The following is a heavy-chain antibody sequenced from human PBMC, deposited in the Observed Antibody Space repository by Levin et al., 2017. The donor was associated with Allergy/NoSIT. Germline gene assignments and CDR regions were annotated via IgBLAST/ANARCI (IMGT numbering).Heavy chain of an antibody. CDR2: ISWNSGSI. D-gene: IGHD1-26*01. J-gene: IGHJ4*02. CDR1: GFTFDDYA. V-gene: IGHV3-9*01. CDR3: AKDNWGTVGATVNYFDY. Sequence: PGGSLRLSCAASGFTFDDYAMHWVRQAPGKGLEWVSGISWNSGSIGYADSVKGRFTISRDNAKNSLYLQMNSLRAEDTALYYCAKDNWGTVGATVNYFDYWGQGTLVTVSS.